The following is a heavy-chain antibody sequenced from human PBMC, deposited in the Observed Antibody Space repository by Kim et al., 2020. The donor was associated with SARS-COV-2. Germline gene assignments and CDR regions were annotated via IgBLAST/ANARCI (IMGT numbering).Heavy chain of an antibody. D-gene: IGHD3-10*01. CDR3: ARDRAFRLIDY. CDR1: GFVFSNNA. CDR2: ISYSGMNT. Sequence: GGSLRLSCTTYGFVFSNNAMHWVRQAPGKGLEWVAVISYSGMNTYYGDSVRGRFSISKDNPRNTLYLQMNSLRGDDTAVYYCARDRAFRLIDYWGQGTLVTVSS. J-gene: IGHJ4*02. V-gene: IGHV3-33*05.